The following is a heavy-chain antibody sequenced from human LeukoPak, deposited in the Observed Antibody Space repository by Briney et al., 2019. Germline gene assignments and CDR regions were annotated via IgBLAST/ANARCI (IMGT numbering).Heavy chain of an antibody. J-gene: IGHJ3*02. CDR2: IYFSGTT. V-gene: IGHV4-59*08. D-gene: IGHD6-25*01. Sequence: SSETLSLTCTVSGGFMYTYYWTWIRQPPGKGLEWIGYIYFSGTTNYNPSLRSRVTFSVDLSKSQFSLKLTSVTAADTAVYYCARRRRDDAFDIWGQGTMVTVSS. CDR3: ARRRRDDAFDI. CDR1: GGFMYTYY.